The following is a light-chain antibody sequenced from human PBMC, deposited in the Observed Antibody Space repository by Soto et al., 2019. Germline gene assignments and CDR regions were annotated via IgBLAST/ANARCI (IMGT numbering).Light chain of an antibody. J-gene: IGKJ5*01. CDR2: GAS. Sequence: DIVMTQSPLSLPVTPGEPASISCRSSQSLLYSNGYNYLDWYQQKPGQAPRLLIYGASTRATGIPARFSGSGSGTEFTLTISSLQSEDFEIYYCQQYNNWPITFGQGTRLEIK. CDR3: QQYNNWPIT. V-gene: IGKV3-15*01. CDR1: QSLLYSNGYNY.